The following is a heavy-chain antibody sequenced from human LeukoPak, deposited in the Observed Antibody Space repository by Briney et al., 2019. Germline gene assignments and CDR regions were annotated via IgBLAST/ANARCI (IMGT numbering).Heavy chain of an antibody. CDR3: AKDRWLQGYFDY. CDR1: GFIFSNYG. D-gene: IGHD5-24*01. V-gene: IGHV3-30*02. CDR2: IRHDGSNK. J-gene: IGHJ4*02. Sequence: GGSLRLSCTTSGFIFSNYGMHWVRQAPGKGLEGVAFIRHDGSNKYYADSVKGRCTISRDNSKKTVYLQMNSLRTEDTAVYYCAKDRWLQGYFDYWGQGTLVTVSS.